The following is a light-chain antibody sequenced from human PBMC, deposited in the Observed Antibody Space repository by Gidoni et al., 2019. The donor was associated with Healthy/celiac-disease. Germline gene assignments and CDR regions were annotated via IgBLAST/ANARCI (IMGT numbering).Light chain of an antibody. CDR1: QSISSW. CDR2: KAY. Sequence: DIQMTQSPSTLSASVGDRVTITCRASQSISSWLAWYQQKPGKAPKLLIYKAYSLESGVPSRFSGSGYGTEFTLTISSLQPDDFATYYCQQYNSYSGGTFGQGTKVEIK. J-gene: IGKJ1*01. V-gene: IGKV1-5*03. CDR3: QQYNSYSGGT.